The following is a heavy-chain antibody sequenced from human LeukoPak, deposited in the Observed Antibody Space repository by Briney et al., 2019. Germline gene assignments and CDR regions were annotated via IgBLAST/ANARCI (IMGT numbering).Heavy chain of an antibody. V-gene: IGHV3-30*02. CDR2: IQFHGSDI. Sequence: GRSLRLSCAASGFTFSSYGMHWVRQAPGRGLEWLAFIQFHGSDIFYADSVEGRFTISRDNSRNTLYLQMNSLRPEDTAVYYCAIDNPIEKVPGLGPGSWGQGTLVTVSS. J-gene: IGHJ5*02. CDR1: GFTFSSYG. CDR3: AIDNPIEKVPGLGPGS. D-gene: IGHD2-2*01.